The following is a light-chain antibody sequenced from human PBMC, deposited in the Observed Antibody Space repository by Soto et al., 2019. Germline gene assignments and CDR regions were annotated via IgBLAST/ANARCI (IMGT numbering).Light chain of an antibody. CDR2: AVS. CDR1: QRVSKY. V-gene: IGKV1-39*01. Sequence: DIQMTQSPSALSASVGDRVTITCRASQRVSKYLNWYQQKPGKAPQILIYAVSSLEGRVPSRFSGSGSWTYYTLTISTLLPEDSATYYCEHSHSAPRTFGQGTRVEIK. CDR3: EHSHSAPRT. J-gene: IGKJ1*01.